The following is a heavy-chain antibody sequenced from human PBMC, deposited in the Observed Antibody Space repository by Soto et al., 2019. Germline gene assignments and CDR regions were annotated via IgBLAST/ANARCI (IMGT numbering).Heavy chain of an antibody. CDR3: ARDLRDSSAYAL. CDR1: GDSISSGTDY. CDR2: IYYRGST. D-gene: IGHD3-22*01. V-gene: IGHV4-61*01. Sequence: TLSLTCAFSGDSISSGTDYWSWLRQPPGKELEWIGYIYYRGSTNYNPSLKSRVTISLETSKNQFSLNLNSVTAADTAVYYCARDLRDSSAYALWGQGTLVSVSS. J-gene: IGHJ4*02.